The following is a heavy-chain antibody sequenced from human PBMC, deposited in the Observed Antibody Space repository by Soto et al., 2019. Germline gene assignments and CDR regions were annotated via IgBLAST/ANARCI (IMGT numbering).Heavy chain of an antibody. V-gene: IGHV1-2*04. CDR1: GYTFTDYY. J-gene: IGHJ4*02. D-gene: IGHD6-13*01. CDR3: ARGGSGIEATGTDFDY. Sequence: QVQLVQSGAEVKKPGASVKVSCKASGYTFTDYYMHWVRQAPGQGLEWMGWINPNSGGTKHAQKFQGWVTMTRDTSINTAYMELSRLRSDDTAVYYCARGGSGIEATGTDFDYWGQGTLVTVSS. CDR2: INPNSGGT.